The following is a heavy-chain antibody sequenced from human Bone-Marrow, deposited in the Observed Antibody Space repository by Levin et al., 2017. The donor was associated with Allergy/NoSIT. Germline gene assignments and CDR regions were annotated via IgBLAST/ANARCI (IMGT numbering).Heavy chain of an antibody. Sequence: GGSLRLSCAASGFIFSDFSMNWVRQAPGKGLEWVASISTGSHYIHYADSMRGRFTISRDNAKNSLYLQMTGLSPDDAAVYYCTRDSYSSSNFDLWGQGTLVTVSS. V-gene: IGHV3-21*01. CDR3: TRDSYSSSNFDL. J-gene: IGHJ4*02. CDR1: GFIFSDFS. CDR2: ISTGSHYI. D-gene: IGHD6-13*01.